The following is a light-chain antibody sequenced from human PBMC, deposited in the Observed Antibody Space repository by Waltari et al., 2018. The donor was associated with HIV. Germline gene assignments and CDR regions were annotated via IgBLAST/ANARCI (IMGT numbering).Light chain of an antibody. V-gene: IGLV2-14*01. CDR3: TSYTTRSTVI. CDR2: EVN. CDR1: SSDIGIYNY. J-gene: IGLJ2*01. Sequence: QSALTQPASVSGSPGPSITISCTGTSSDIGIYNYVSWYQKDPGKAPKLLIYEVNNRPSVVSDRFSGSKSGNTASLSISGLQAEDEADYYCTSYTTRSTVIFGGGTSVTVL.